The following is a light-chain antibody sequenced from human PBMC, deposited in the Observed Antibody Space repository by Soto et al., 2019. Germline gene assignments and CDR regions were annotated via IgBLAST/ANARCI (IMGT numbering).Light chain of an antibody. CDR2: QVS. J-gene: IGKJ1*01. CDR1: QSLVYRDGNTY. CDR3: MQASHWPWT. V-gene: IGKV2-30*01. Sequence: DVVMHQSPLSLPVTLGQPASISCRSSQSLVYRDGNTYLTWFQQRPGQSPRRLIYQVSTRDSGVPDRFSGSGSGTDFTLKISRVEAEDVGFYYCMQASHWPWTFGQGSKVEIK.